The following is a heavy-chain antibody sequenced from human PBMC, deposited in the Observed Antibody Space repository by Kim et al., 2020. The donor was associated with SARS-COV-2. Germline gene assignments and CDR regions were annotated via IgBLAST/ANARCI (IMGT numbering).Heavy chain of an antibody. CDR3: ARDLFGGYSYPDY. Sequence: GGSLRLSCAASGFTFSSYAMHWVRQAPGKGLEWVAVISYDGSNKYYADSVKGRFTISRDNSKNTLYLQMNSLRAEDTAVYYCARDLFGGYSYPDYWGQGTLVTVSS. CDR2: ISYDGSNK. V-gene: IGHV3-30-3*01. D-gene: IGHD5-18*01. J-gene: IGHJ4*02. CDR1: GFTFSSYA.